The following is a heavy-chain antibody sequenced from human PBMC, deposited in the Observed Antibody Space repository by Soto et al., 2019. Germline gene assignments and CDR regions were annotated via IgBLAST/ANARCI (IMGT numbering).Heavy chain of an antibody. CDR3: ARGTPYRSGWSLQFFDY. CDR1: GDSVSSNSAA. CDR2: TYYRSKWYN. D-gene: IGHD6-19*01. V-gene: IGHV6-1*01. Sequence: PSGTLSLTCAISGDSVSSNSAAWNWIRQSPSRGLEWLGRTYYRSKWYNDYAVSVKSRITINPDTSKNQFSLQLDSVTPEDTAVYYCARGTPYRSGWSLQFFDYWGQGTPVPVSS. J-gene: IGHJ4*02.